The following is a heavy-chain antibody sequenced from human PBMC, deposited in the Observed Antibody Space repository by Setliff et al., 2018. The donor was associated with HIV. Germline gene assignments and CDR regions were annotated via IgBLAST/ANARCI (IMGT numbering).Heavy chain of an antibody. V-gene: IGHV4-34*01. CDR1: GGSFSDHY. J-gene: IGHJ4*02. CDR2: INQSGIS. Sequence: SETLSLTCAVYGGSFSDHYWTWIRQPPGKGLEWIGEINQSGISNFNPSLKSRVTMPIDPPKNQFSLKLSSVTAADTAVYFCARGGGFWSGQLDYWGQGTLVTVS. CDR3: ARGGGFWSGQLDY. D-gene: IGHD3-3*01.